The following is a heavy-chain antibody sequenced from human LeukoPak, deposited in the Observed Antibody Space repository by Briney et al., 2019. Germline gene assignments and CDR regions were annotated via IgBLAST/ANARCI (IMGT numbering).Heavy chain of an antibody. V-gene: IGHV3-48*03. CDR2: ISPGASTI. CDR3: ARDALNQRQPRWVDAFDI. D-gene: IGHD6-25*01. J-gene: IGHJ3*02. Sequence: QSGGSLRLSCAASGFTFSTYEMNWVRQAPGRGLEWVSFISPGASTIYYAGSVKGRFTISRDNVKKSLYLQMNSLRVEDTAVYYCARDALNQRQPRWVDAFDIWGQGTMVTVSS. CDR1: GFTFSTYE.